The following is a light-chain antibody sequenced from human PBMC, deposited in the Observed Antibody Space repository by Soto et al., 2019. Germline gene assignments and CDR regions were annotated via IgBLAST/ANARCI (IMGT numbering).Light chain of an antibody. V-gene: IGLV2-23*01. CDR3: CSYAGSSTPVL. Sequence: QSALTQPASVSGSPGQSITISCTGTSSDVGSYNLVSWYRQHPGTAPKLIIHEGTKRPSGVSSRFSGSKSGNTASLTISGRQAEDEADYYCCSYAGSSTPVLFGGGTKVTVL. J-gene: IGLJ2*01. CDR2: EGT. CDR1: SSDVGSYNL.